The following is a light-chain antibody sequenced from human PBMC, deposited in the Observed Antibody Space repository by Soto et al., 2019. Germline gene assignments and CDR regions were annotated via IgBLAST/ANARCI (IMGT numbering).Light chain of an antibody. Sequence: QSVLTQPASVSGSPGQSITISCTGTSSDVGGYNYVSWYQQHPGKAPKLMIYEVSNRPSGVSNRFSGSKSGNTASLTISGLQAEDEADYYCSSYTSSSTLAVFGTGTQLTVL. CDR3: SSYTSSSTLAV. V-gene: IGLV2-14*01. CDR1: SSDVGGYNY. CDR2: EVS. J-gene: IGLJ7*01.